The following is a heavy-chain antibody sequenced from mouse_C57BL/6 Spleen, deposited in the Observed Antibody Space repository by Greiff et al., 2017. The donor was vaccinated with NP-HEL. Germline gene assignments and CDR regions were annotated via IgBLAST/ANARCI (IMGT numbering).Heavy chain of an antibody. CDR1: GYTFTSYW. D-gene: IGHD2-3*01. V-gene: IGHV1-69*01. CDR3: ARSSSYDGWAY. J-gene: IGHJ3*01. CDR2: IDPSDSYT. Sequence: VQLQESGAELVMPGASVKLSCKASGYTFTSYWMHWVKQRPGQGLEWIGEIDPSDSYTNYNQKFKGKSTLTVDKSSSTAYMQLSSLTSEDSAVYYCARSSSYDGWAYWGQGTLVTVSA.